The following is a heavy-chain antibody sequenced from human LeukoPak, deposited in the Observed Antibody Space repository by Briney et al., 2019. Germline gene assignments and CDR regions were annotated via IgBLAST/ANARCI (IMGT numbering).Heavy chain of an antibody. CDR3: AELGITMIGGV. Sequence: GGSLRLSCAASGFTFSSYEMNWVRQAPGKRPEWVSYVSSSGNILYYADSVRGRFTISRDNAKNSLFLQMNSLRAEDTAVYYCAELGITMIGGVWGKGTTVTISS. CDR2: VSSSGNIL. CDR1: GFTFSSYE. J-gene: IGHJ6*04. D-gene: IGHD3-10*02. V-gene: IGHV3-48*03.